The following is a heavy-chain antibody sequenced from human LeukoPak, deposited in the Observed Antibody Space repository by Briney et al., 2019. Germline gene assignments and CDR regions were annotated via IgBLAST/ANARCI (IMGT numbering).Heavy chain of an antibody. Sequence: GASVSVSCKASGGTFSSYAISWVRQAPGQGLEWMGGILPIFGTANYAQKFQGRVTITADESTSTAYMELSSLRSEDTAVYDCARDTTSGSLDYWGKGTLVTVSS. CDR3: ARDTTSGSLDY. V-gene: IGHV1-69*13. CDR2: ILPIFGTA. CDR1: GGTFSSYA. D-gene: IGHD5-12*01. J-gene: IGHJ4*02.